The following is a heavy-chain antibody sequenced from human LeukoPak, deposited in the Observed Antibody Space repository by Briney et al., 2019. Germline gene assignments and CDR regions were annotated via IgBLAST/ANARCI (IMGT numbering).Heavy chain of an antibody. CDR1: GGSISSYY. D-gene: IGHD2-8*01. Sequence: PSETLSLTCTVSGGSISSYYWSWIRQPPGKGLEWIGEIYHSGSTNYNPSLKSRVTISVDKSKNQFSLKLSSVTAADTAVYYCARAPVLYYFDYWGQGTLVTVSS. CDR3: ARAPVLYYFDY. V-gene: IGHV4-59*12. CDR2: IYHSGST. J-gene: IGHJ4*02.